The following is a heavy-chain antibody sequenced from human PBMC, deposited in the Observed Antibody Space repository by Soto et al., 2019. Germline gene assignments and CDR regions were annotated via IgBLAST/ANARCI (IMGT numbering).Heavy chain of an antibody. CDR2: AYYSGDT. J-gene: IGHJ5*02. D-gene: IGHD2-8*01. V-gene: IGHV4-59*01. CDR1: GGSISRYY. Sequence: QVQLQESGPGVVKASETLSLTCSVSGGSISRYYWSWIRQPPGKGLGWIGYAYYSGDTGYNPSLQSRVTMAVDTSKNQVSLKLTSVTAADTAVYYCARDRSTYGGGGTGEVKENWFDPWGQGALVTVSS. CDR3: ARDRSTYGGGGTGEVKENWFDP.